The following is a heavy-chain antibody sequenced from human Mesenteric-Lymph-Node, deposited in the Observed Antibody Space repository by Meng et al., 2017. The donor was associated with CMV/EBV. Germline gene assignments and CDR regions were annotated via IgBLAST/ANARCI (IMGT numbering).Heavy chain of an antibody. J-gene: IGHJ4*02. D-gene: IGHD5-24*01. V-gene: IGHV3-23*01. CDR1: GFTFSGYA. Sequence: GGSLRLSCVASGFTFSGYAMTWVRQAPGKGLEWVSAVGGSGQSTYYADSVKGRFTISRDNSKNTLYLQIDSLRAEDTATYYCATGRRDGAFDYWGQGTLVTVSS. CDR3: ATGRRDGAFDY. CDR2: VGGSGQST.